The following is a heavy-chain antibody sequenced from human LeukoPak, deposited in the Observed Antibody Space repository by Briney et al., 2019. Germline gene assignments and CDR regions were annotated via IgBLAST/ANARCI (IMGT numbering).Heavy chain of an antibody. Sequence: SETLSLTCSLSGVSVSSYYWSWIRQPPGKGLDWIGYIYYSGSTNYNPSLKSRVTISVDTSKNQFSLKLSSVTAADTAVYHCARDNWNYGSSMDVWGQGTTVTVSS. V-gene: IGHV4-59*02. J-gene: IGHJ6*02. CDR3: ARDNWNYGSSMDV. CDR2: IYYSGST. CDR1: GVSVSSYY. D-gene: IGHD1-7*01.